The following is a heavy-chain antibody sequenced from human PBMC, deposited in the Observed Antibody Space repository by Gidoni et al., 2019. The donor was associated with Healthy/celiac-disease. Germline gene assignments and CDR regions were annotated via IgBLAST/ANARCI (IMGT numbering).Heavy chain of an antibody. CDR3: AKGSGKYSSSWCLG. D-gene: IGHD6-13*01. CDR1: GFTFSSYG. V-gene: IGHV3-30*18. CDR2: ISYDGSNK. J-gene: IGHJ4*02. Sequence: QVQLVESGGGVVPPGRSLRLSCAASGFTFSSYGMHWVRQAPGKGLEWVAVISYDGSNKYYADSVKGRFTISRDNSKNTLYLQMNSLRAEDTAVYYCAKGSGKYSSSWCLGWGQGTLVTVSS.